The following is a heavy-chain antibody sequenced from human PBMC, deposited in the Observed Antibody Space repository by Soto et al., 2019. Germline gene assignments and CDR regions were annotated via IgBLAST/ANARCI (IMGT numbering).Heavy chain of an antibody. V-gene: IGHV3-23*01. Sequence: GGSLRLSCAASGFTFSSYAMSWVRQAPGKGLEWVSAISGSGGSTYYADSVKGRFTISRDNSKNTLYLQMNSLRAEDTAVYYCAILEGDYSNYTLYYYYGMDVWGQGTTVTVSS. D-gene: IGHD4-4*01. J-gene: IGHJ6*02. CDR1: GFTFSSYA. CDR2: ISGSGGST. CDR3: AILEGDYSNYTLYYYYGMDV.